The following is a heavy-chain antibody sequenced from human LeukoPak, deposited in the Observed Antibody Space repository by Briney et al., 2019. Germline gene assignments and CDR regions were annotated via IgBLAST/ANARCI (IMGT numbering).Heavy chain of an antibody. CDR3: VRGCGRASCPYFFDS. V-gene: IGHV3-7*01. J-gene: IGHJ4*02. D-gene: IGHD2-2*01. Sequence: GGSLRLSCAASGFTFSTYWMSWVRQAPGKGLEWVATIRQDGSEKHYEDSVKGRFPISRDNAKNSLYLQMNSLTVEDTAVYYCVRGCGRASCPYFFDSWGQGTLVTVS. CDR2: IRQDGSEK. CDR1: GFTFSTYW.